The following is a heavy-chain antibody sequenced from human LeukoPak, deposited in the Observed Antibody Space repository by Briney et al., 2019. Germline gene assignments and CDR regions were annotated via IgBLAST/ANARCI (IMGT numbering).Heavy chain of an antibody. CDR2: IYYSGST. CDR1: GASIGSSTNY. Sequence: PSETLSLTCSVSGASIGSSTNYWGWIRQPPGKGLEWIGSIYYSGSTYYNPSLKSRVTISVDTSKNQFSLKLSSVTAADTAVYYCARLADYFASSGYLDYWGQGTLVTVSS. D-gene: IGHD3-22*01. V-gene: IGHV4-39*01. CDR3: ARLADYFASSGYLDY. J-gene: IGHJ4*02.